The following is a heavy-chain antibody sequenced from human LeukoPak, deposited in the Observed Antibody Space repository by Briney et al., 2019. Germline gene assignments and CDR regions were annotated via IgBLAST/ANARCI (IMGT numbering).Heavy chain of an antibody. V-gene: IGHV4-38-2*01. D-gene: IGHD6-19*01. CDR1: GYSISSGYY. Sequence: SETLSLTCAVSGYSISSGYYWGWIRQPPGKGLEWIGSIYHSGSTYYNPSLKSRVTISVDTSKNQFSPKLSSVTAADTAVYYCARGSSGWFKDYWGQGTLVTVSS. CDR2: IYHSGST. CDR3: ARGSSGWFKDY. J-gene: IGHJ4*02.